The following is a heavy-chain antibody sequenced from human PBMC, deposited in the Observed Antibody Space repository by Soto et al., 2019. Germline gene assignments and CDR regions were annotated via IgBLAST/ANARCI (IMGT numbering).Heavy chain of an antibody. D-gene: IGHD4-17*01. CDR3: ARQSPDYGDFENDAFDI. CDR2: IYYSGST. Sequence: QVQLQESGPGLVKPSQTLSLTCTVSGGSISSGGYYWSWIRQHPGKGLEWIGYIYYSGSTYYNPSLKSRVTVSVDTSKNQFSLKLSSVTAADTAVYYCARQSPDYGDFENDAFDIWGQGTMVTVSS. V-gene: IGHV4-31*03. J-gene: IGHJ3*02. CDR1: GGSISSGGYY.